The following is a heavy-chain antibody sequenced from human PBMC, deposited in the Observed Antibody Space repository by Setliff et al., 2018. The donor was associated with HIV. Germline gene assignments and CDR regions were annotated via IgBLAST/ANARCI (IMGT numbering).Heavy chain of an antibody. J-gene: IGHJ4*02. V-gene: IGHV4-34*01. D-gene: IGHD1-1*01. CDR3: ARRGWNGYKSFED. Sequence: SETLSLTCTVYGGSFSDYSWNWIRQPPGKGLEWIGEINHSGSTNCNPSLQSRVTISVDTSKKQVSLNVRSVTAADTAVYYCARRGWNGYKSFEDWGQGTQVTVS. CDR1: GGSFSDYS. CDR2: INHSGST.